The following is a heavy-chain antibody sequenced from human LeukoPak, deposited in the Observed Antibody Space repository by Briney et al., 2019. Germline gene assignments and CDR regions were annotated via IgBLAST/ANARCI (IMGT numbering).Heavy chain of an antibody. CDR2: INPKSGGT. CDR1: GYTFTDYY. D-gene: IGHD5-24*01. Sequence: ASVKVSCKASGYTFTDYYMHWVRQAPGQGLEWMGWINPKSGGTNYAQKFQGRVTMTRGTSISTAYMELSRLRSDDTAVYYCARDRMATIGGYYFDYWGQGTLVTASS. J-gene: IGHJ4*02. CDR3: ARDRMATIGGYYFDY. V-gene: IGHV1-2*02.